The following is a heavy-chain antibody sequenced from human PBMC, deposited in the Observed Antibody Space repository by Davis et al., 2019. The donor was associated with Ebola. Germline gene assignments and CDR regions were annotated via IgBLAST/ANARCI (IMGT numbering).Heavy chain of an antibody. D-gene: IGHD3-3*01. CDR1: GFTFSNAL. CDR2: IKSHTAGGST. J-gene: IGHJ4*02. Sequence: GGSLRLSCAVSGFTFSNALFRLVPQPPGKGLEWVARIKSHTAGGSTDHAAPVKGRFTISRDDSKNTLYLQMNSLKTEDTAVYYCTTDPYYDFWSGYYEDYWGQGTLVTVSS. CDR3: TTDPYYDFWSGYYEDY. V-gene: IGHV3-15*01.